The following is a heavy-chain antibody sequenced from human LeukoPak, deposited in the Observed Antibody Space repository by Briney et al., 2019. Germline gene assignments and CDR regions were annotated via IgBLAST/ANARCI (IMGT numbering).Heavy chain of an antibody. CDR3: ARGPGGRDGYISGYDDY. J-gene: IGHJ4*02. V-gene: IGHV1-2*02. CDR2: VNGKGGGT. Sequence: ASVKVSCKPSKYSLTDYYIHWVRQAPGQGLEWMGWVNGKGGGTHYAQKFQGRVTMTRNTSISTAYIELSSLRSEDTAVYYCARGPGGRDGYISGYDDYWGQGTLVTVSS. D-gene: IGHD5-24*01. CDR1: KYSLTDYY.